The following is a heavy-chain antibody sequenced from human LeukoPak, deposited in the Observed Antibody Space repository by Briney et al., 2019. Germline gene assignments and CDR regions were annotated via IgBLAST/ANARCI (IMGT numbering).Heavy chain of an antibody. Sequence: PSETLSLTCAVYGGSFSGYYWSWIRQPPGKGLEWIGEINHSGSTNYNPSLKSRVTISVDTSKNQFSLKLSSVTAADTAVYYCARGDYDILTGYYWGQGTLVTVSS. CDR1: GGSFSGYY. J-gene: IGHJ4*02. CDR2: INHSGST. D-gene: IGHD3-9*01. CDR3: ARGDYDILTGYY. V-gene: IGHV4-34*01.